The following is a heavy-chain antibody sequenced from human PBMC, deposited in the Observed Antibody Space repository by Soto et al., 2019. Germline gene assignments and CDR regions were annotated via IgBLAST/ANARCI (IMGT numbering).Heavy chain of an antibody. D-gene: IGHD2-15*01. CDR3: AKAQLPSGPASYYGMDV. CDR2: ISYDGSNK. Sequence: GGSLRLSCAASGFTFSSYGMHWVRQAPGKGLEWVAVISYDGSNKYNADYVKGRFNISRDNSKNTLYLQMNRLRAEDTAVNYYAKAQLPSGPASYYGMDVWGQGTTVTVSS. CDR1: GFTFSSYG. J-gene: IGHJ6*02. V-gene: IGHV3-30*18.